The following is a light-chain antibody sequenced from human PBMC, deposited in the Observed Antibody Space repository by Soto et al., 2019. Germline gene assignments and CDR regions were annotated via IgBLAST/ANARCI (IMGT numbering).Light chain of an antibody. J-gene: IGKJ5*01. Sequence: ETVLSQSPGSLSLSPGERATLSCRASQSVTSSYLAWHQQKPGQAPRLLIYDASSRATGIADRFSGSGSGTDFTLTISRLEPEDFAVYYCQHQGTFGQGTRLEIK. CDR3: QHQGT. V-gene: IGKV3-20*01. CDR2: DAS. CDR1: QSVTSSY.